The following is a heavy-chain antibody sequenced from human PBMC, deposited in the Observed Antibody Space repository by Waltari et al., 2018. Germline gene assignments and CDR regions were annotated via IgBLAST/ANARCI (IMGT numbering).Heavy chain of an antibody. Sequence: EAQLVESGGALVQPGGSLRLSCVASGFSFRTYTMNWVRQAPGKGVEWVADVRDKGDTVYYADSGKCRFTSSRDNAHDSLHLQMNNLSAADTAIYYCARHWYFDLWGRGTLVSVSS. V-gene: IGHV3-48*01. CDR1: GFSFRTYT. CDR2: VRDKGDTV. CDR3: ARHWYFDL. J-gene: IGHJ2*01.